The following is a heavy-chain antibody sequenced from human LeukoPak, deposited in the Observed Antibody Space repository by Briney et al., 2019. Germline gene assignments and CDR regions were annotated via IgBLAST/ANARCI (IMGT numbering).Heavy chain of an antibody. CDR1: GSRFTNYG. CDR3: ARQLDYYDKRDY. CDR2: IDPSDSYS. Sequence: GEPLQISCKGSGSRFTNYGISWVRQMPGKGLEWMGRIDPSDSYSNYGPSFQGHVTISADRSISTAYLQWRSLKASDTAMYYCARQLDYYDKRDYWGQGTLVTVAS. V-gene: IGHV5-10-1*01. J-gene: IGHJ4*02. D-gene: IGHD3-22*01.